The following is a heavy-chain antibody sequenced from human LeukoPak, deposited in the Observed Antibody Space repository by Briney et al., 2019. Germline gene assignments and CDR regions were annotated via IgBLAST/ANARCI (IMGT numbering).Heavy chain of an antibody. CDR2: IYHDGTT. J-gene: IGHJ3*02. V-gene: IGHV4-39*01. CDR3: ARHFRREVLIGSAFDI. Sequence: SETLSLTCTASGGSISTTSYYWAWIRQPPGKGLEWIVSIYHDGTTYYNPSLKSRVTTSIDTSKKQFSLNLSAVTATDTAVYYCARHFRREVLIGSAFDIWGQGTMVTVSS. CDR1: GGSISTTSYY. D-gene: IGHD3-22*01.